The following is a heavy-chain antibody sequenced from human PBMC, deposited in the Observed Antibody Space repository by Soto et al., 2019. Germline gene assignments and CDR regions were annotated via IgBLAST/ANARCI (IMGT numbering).Heavy chain of an antibody. V-gene: IGHV4-39*02. CDR2: VYHSGST. CDR3: AREDDGGDSLDV. CDR1: GGSVSSSSYY. D-gene: IGHD2-21*02. J-gene: IGHJ6*02. Sequence: SETLSLTCTVSGGSVSSSSYYWGWVRQPPGKGLEWIGSVYHSGSTYYNPSLKSRVTISVDKSKNQFSLHLSSLTAADTAVYFCAREDDGGDSLDVWGQGTTVTVSS.